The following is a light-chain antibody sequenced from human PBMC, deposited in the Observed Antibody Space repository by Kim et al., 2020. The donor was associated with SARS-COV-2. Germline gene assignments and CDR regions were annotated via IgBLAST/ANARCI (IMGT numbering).Light chain of an antibody. CDR1: SSDVGAYNY. J-gene: IGLJ3*02. V-gene: IGLV2-14*03. CDR3: SSYTSSSTWV. CDR2: DVN. Sequence: QSALTQPASVSGSPGQSITISCTGTSSDVGAYNYVSWYQHNPGKAPKLMIFDVNRRPSGVSDRFSASKSGNTASLTISGLQAEDEADYYCSSYTSSSTWVFGGGTKVTVL.